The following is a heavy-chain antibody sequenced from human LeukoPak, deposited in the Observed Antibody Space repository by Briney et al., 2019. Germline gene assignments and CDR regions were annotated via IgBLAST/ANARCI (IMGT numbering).Heavy chain of an antibody. J-gene: IGHJ4*02. D-gene: IGHD3-22*01. CDR3: ARDHYYDSSGYFDY. V-gene: IGHV3-23*01. CDR2: ISGSGGST. CDR1: GFTFSSYA. Sequence: GGSLRLSCAASGFTFSSYAMSWVRQAPGKGLEWVSAISGSGGSTYYADSVKGRFTISRDNSKNTLYLQVNSLRAEDTAVYYCARDHYYDSSGYFDYWGQANLVTVSS.